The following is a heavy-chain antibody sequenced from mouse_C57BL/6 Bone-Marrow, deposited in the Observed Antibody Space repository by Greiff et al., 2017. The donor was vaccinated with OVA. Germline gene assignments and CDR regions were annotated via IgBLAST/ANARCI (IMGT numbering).Heavy chain of an antibody. CDR3: ARGGGYYGSKLDAMDY. CDR2: IDPSDSET. CDR1: GYTFTSYW. V-gene: IGHV1-52*01. Sequence: QVQLQQPGAELVRPGSSVKLSCKASGYTFTSYWMHWVKQRPIQGLEWIGNIDPSDSETHYNQKFKDKATLTVDKSSSTAYMQLSSLTSEDSAVYYCARGGGYYGSKLDAMDYWGQGTSVTVSS. J-gene: IGHJ4*01. D-gene: IGHD1-1*01.